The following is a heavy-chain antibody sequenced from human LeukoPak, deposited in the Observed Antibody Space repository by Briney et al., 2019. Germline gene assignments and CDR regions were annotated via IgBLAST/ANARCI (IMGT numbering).Heavy chain of an antibody. CDR1: GGSISSGDYY. D-gene: IGHD3-10*01. CDR2: IYYSGST. CDR3: ARGETLYSSGYNWFDP. Sequence: SETLSLTCTVSGGSISSGDYYWSWIRQPPGKGLEWIGYIYYSGSTYYNPSLKSRVTISVDTSKNQFSLKLSSVTAADTAVYYCARGETLYSSGYNWFDPWGQGTLVTVSS. V-gene: IGHV4-30-4*01. J-gene: IGHJ5*02.